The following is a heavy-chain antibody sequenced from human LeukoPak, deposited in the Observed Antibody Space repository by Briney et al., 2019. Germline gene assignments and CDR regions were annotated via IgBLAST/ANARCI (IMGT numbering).Heavy chain of an antibody. CDR2: ISSSGSTI. J-gene: IGHJ6*02. V-gene: IGHV3-11*01. Sequence: GGSLRLSCAASGFTFSDYYMSWIRQAPGKGLEWVSYISSSGSTIYYADSVKGRFTISMDNAKNSLYLQMNSLRAEDTAVYYCARGYSTAHYYYYYGMDVWGQGTTVTVSS. CDR3: ARGYSTAHYYYYYGMDV. D-gene: IGHD4-11*01. CDR1: GFTFSDYY.